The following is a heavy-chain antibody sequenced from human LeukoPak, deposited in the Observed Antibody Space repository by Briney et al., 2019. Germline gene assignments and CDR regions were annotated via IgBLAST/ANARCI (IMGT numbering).Heavy chain of an antibody. Sequence: GRSLRLSCTGSGFTFGDYATSWVRQAPGKGLEWVGFIRSKGYGGTTEYAASVKGRFTISRDDFKSVAYLQMNSLMTEDTAVYYCTRDVRHSYGPPSDYWGQGTLVIVSS. CDR3: TRDVRHSYGPPSDY. CDR1: GFTFGDYA. D-gene: IGHD5-18*01. J-gene: IGHJ4*02. V-gene: IGHV3-49*04. CDR2: IRSKGYGGTT.